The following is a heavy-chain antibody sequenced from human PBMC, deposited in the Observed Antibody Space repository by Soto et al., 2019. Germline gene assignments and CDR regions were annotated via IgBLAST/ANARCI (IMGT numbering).Heavy chain of an antibody. V-gene: IGHV3-33*01. CDR3: AREGSSSWYNPSPFDY. CDR1: GFTFSSYG. J-gene: IGHJ4*02. D-gene: IGHD6-13*01. Sequence: PGGSLRLSCAASGFTFSSYGMHWVRQAPGKGLEWVAVIWYDGGNKYYADSVKGRFTISRDNSKNTLYLQMNSLRAEDTAVYYCAREGSSSWYNPSPFDYWGQGTLVTVSS. CDR2: IWYDGGNK.